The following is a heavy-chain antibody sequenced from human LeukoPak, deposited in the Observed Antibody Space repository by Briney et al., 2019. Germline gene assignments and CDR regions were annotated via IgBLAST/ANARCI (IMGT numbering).Heavy chain of an antibody. J-gene: IGHJ6*02. CDR1: GFPFSSYW. CDR2: IIGDGSGT. CDR3: ARGRSTNFLDV. Sequence: GGSLRLSCAASGFPFSSYWMHWVRQGPGRGLVWVSRIIGDGSGTNYADSVKGRFTISRDNAKNTLYLQMNSLRAEDTAVYYCARGRSTNFLDVWGQGTTVIVSS. D-gene: IGHD2-2*01. V-gene: IGHV3-74*01.